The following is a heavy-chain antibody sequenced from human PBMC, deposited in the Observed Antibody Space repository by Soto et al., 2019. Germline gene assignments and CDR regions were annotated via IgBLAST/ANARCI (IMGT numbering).Heavy chain of an antibody. Sequence: QLQLQESGPGLVKPSETLSLTCTVSGGSISSSSYYWGWIRQPPGKGLEWIGSIYYSGSTYYNPSLKSRVTISVDTSKNQFSLKLSSVTAADTAVYYCARHNYDYIWGSYRPTYFDYWGQGTLVTVSS. CDR1: GGSISSSSYY. V-gene: IGHV4-39*01. D-gene: IGHD3-16*02. J-gene: IGHJ4*02. CDR2: IYYSGST. CDR3: ARHNYDYIWGSYRPTYFDY.